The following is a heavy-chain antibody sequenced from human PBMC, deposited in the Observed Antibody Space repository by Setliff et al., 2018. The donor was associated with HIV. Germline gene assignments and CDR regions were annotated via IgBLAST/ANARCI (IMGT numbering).Heavy chain of an antibody. J-gene: IGHJ4*02. V-gene: IGHV4-34*01. CDR1: GGSFSGYY. CDR3: ARENSGYFDY. D-gene: IGHD3-10*01. Sequence: SETLSLTCAVYGGSFSGYYWTWIRQPPGKGLEWIGEITHSGSTNYNPSLETRVTISVDTSKNQFSLKLSSVTAADTAVYYCARENSGYFDYWGQGTLVTVSS. CDR2: ITHSGST.